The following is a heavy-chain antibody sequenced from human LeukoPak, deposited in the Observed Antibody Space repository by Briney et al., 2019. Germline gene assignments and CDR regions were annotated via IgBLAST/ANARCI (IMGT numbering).Heavy chain of an antibody. CDR2: INPNSGGT. CDR1: GYTFTGYY. D-gene: IGHD3-10*01. J-gene: IGHJ6*02. Sequence: ASVKVSCKASGYTFTGYYMHWVRQAPGQGLEWMGWINPNSGGTNYAQKFQGRVTMTRDTSISTAYMELSRLRSDDTAVYYCARDQITMVRGARYYYGMDVWGQGTTVTVSS. V-gene: IGHV1-2*02. CDR3: ARDQITMVRGARYYYGMDV.